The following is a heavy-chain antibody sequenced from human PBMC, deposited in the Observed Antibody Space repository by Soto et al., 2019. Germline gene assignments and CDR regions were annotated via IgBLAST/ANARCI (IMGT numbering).Heavy chain of an antibody. CDR3: ARRPQSAHTAFVRSFFDY. V-gene: IGHV3-53*01. CDR2: IFSGYST. D-gene: IGHD5-18*01. CDR1: GFTVSGNY. Sequence: GGSLRLSCAASGFTVSGNYMYWVRQAPGKGLEWVSVIFSGYSTYYADSVKGRFTISRDNSKNTLYLQMNSLRADDTAVYYCARRPQSAHTAFVRSFFDYWGQGILVTVSS. J-gene: IGHJ4*02.